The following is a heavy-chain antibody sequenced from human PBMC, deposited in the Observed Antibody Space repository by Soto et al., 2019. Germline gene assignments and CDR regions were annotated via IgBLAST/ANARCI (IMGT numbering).Heavy chain of an antibody. CDR3: AKSSDAYNFYFYYGMDV. CDR1: GFTFSTYG. V-gene: IGHV3-30*18. J-gene: IGHJ6*02. Sequence: QVQLVESGGGVVQPGTSLRLSCAASGFTFSTYGMHWVRQTPGKGLEWVALILYDGSNKYYADSVKGRFTISRDNSKNTLYLQGSSLRAEDTAVYDCAKSSDAYNFYFYYGMDVWGQGTSVTVSS. D-gene: IGHD1-1*01. CDR2: ILYDGSNK.